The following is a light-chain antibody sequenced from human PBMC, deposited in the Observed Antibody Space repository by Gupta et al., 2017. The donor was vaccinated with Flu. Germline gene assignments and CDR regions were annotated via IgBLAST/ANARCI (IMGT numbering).Light chain of an antibody. J-gene: IGLJ1*01. CDR2: EVT. Sequence: QSALTQPRSACGSPGESVTITCTGSSSDVGGYNMVYWDQQHPGKAHKLIIYEVTKRPSGVPELFSGSKSSNTASLTVSGLQAEDEADYYCTSYTGSSNFDVFGTGTKVTVL. V-gene: IGLV2-8*01. CDR1: SSDVGGYNM. CDR3: TSYTGSSNFDV.